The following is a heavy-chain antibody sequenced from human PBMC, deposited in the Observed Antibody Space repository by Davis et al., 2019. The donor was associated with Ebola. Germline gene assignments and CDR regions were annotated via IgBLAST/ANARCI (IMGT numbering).Heavy chain of an antibody. CDR1: GGSISSGDYY. V-gene: IGHV4-30-4*02. J-gene: IGHJ4*02. CDR3: ARGGGYSSGWYSY. D-gene: IGHD6-19*01. CDR2: IYYSGST. Sequence: PSETLSLTCTVSGGSISSGDYYWSWIRQPPGKGLEWIGYIYYSGSTYYNPSLKSRVTISVDTSKNQFSLKLSSVTAADTAVYYCARGGGYSSGWYSYWGQGTLVTVSS.